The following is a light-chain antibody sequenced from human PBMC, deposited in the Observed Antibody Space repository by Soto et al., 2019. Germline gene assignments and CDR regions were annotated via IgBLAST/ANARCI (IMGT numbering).Light chain of an antibody. V-gene: IGLV2-14*01. J-gene: IGLJ1*01. CDR2: EVS. CDR1: SSDVGGYKY. Sequence: QSALTQPASVSGSPGQSITISCTGTSSDVGGYKYVSWYQQHPDKAPKLIIFEVSNRPSGISSRFSGSKSGNTASLTISGLQAEDEADYYCSSFTSSSSVVFGTGTKVTVL. CDR3: SSFTSSSSVV.